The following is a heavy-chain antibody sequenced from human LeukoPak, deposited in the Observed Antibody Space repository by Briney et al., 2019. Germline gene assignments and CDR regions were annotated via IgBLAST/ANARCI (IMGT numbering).Heavy chain of an antibody. V-gene: IGHV3-30*03. CDR2: ISYDGSNK. Sequence: GGSLRLSCAASGFTFSDYYMSWIRQAPGKGLEWVAVISYDGSNKYYADSVKGRFTISRDNSKNTLYLQMNSLRAEDTAVYYCARDRRRYGSGSPFDYWGQGTLVTVSS. J-gene: IGHJ4*02. D-gene: IGHD3-10*01. CDR1: GFTFSDYY. CDR3: ARDRRRYGSGSPFDY.